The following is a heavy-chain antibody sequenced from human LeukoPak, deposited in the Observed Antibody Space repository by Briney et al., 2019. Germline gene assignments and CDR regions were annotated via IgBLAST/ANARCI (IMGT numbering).Heavy chain of an antibody. CDR1: GYTFTGYY. CDR3: ARDGAYCSSTSCSPLNDY. J-gene: IGHJ4*02. D-gene: IGHD2-2*01. Sequence: GASVKVSCKASGYTFTGYYMHWVRQAPGQGLEWMGWINPNSGGTDYAQKFQGRVTMTRDTSISTAYMELSRLRSDDTAVYYCARDGAYCSSTSCSPLNDYWGQGTLVTVSS. CDR2: INPNSGGT. V-gene: IGHV1-2*02.